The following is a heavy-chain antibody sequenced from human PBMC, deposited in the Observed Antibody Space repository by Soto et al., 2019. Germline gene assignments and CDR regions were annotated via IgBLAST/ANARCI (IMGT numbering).Heavy chain of an antibody. D-gene: IGHD3-10*01. CDR3: TRLISAAQDY. V-gene: IGHV3-73*01. CDR1: GFVFKDFS. Sequence: VLLVESGGGLVQPGGSLKLSCAASGFVFKDFSIHWVRQASGKGLEWVGRIRDRAYSYATAYAASVKGRFTISRDDSINTAYLQMNSRKTEDTAIYYCTRLISAAQDYWGQGTLVTVSS. J-gene: IGHJ4*02. CDR2: IRDRAYSYAT.